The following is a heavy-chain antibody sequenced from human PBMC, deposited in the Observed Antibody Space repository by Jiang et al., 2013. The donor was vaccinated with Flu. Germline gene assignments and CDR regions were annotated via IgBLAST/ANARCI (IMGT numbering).Heavy chain of an antibody. CDR3: ARDIEVPEYYYYYYMDV. CDR1: GDSVSSNSAA. Sequence: SQTLSLTCAISGDSVSSNSAAWNWIRQSPSRGLEWLGRTYYRSKWYNDYAVSVKSRITINPDTSKNQFSLQLNSVTPEDTAVYYCARDIEVPEYYYYYYMDVWGKGTTVTVSS. V-gene: IGHV6-1*01. D-gene: IGHD2-2*01. CDR2: TYYRSKWYN. J-gene: IGHJ6*03.